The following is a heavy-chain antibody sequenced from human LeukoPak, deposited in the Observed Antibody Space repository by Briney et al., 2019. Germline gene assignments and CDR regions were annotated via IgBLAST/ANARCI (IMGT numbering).Heavy chain of an antibody. V-gene: IGHV1-2*02. J-gene: IGHJ1*01. CDR3: ARGQQWLSAEYFQH. Sequence: GASVKVSCKASGYTFTGYYMHWVRQAPGPGLEWMGWINPNSGGTNYAQKFQGRVTMTRDTSISTAYMELSRLRSDDTAMYYCARGQQWLSAEYFQHWGQGTLVTVSS. D-gene: IGHD6-19*01. CDR1: GYTFTGYY. CDR2: INPNSGGT.